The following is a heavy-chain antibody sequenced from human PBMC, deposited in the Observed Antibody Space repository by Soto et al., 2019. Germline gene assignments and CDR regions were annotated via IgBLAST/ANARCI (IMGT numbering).Heavy chain of an antibody. J-gene: IGHJ4*02. V-gene: IGHV3-23*01. CDR1: GFNVKKVA. Sequence: EVKLLASGGGVVQPGVSLRRSWVASGFNVKKVALRCVRQAPGEGLEWVSGIICCGGSTSYADSVKGRFSIARDDSTNTLSLQMNNLRVEDTAQYYCAKADGEQWLLPHLDKWGQGTLVTVS. D-gene: IGHD6-19*01. CDR2: IICCGGST. CDR3: AKADGEQWLLPHLDK.